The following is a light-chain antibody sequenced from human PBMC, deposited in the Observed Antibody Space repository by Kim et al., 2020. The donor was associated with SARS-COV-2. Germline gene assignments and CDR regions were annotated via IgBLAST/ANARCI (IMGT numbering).Light chain of an antibody. J-gene: IGLJ2*01. CDR2: SNN. CDR3: AAWDDSLNGVV. V-gene: IGLV1-44*01. Sequence: GPRGTTACSGSRSNIGSNTVNWYQQLPGTAPKLLIYSNNQRPSGVPDRFSGSKSGTSASLAISGLQSEDEADYYCAAWDDSLNGVVFGGGTQLTVL. CDR1: RSNIGSNT.